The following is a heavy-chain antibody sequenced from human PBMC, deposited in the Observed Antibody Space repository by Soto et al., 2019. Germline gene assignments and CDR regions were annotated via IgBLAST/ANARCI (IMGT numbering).Heavy chain of an antibody. V-gene: IGHV3-48*02. Sequence: GGSLRLSCAASGFTFSSYSMNWVRQAPGKGLEWVSYISSSSSTIYYADSVKGRFTISRDNAKNSLYLQMNSLRNEDTAVYYCARDAPPHYYDSSGYLPPLLPQDDAFDIWGQGTMVTVSS. CDR3: ARDAPPHYYDSSGYLPPLLPQDDAFDI. J-gene: IGHJ3*02. D-gene: IGHD3-22*01. CDR2: ISSSSSTI. CDR1: GFTFSSYS.